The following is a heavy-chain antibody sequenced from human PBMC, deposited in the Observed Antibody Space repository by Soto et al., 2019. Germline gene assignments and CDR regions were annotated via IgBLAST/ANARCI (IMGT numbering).Heavy chain of an antibody. D-gene: IGHD6-13*01. CDR3: ARISSSWYRSFDY. J-gene: IGHJ4*02. CDR2: IIPIFGTA. CDR1: GGTLSSYA. V-gene: IGHV1-69*13. Sequence: SVKVSCKSSGGTLSSYAISWVRQAPGQGLEWMGGIIPIFGTANYAQKFKGRVTITADESTSTAYMELSSLRSEDTAVYYCARISSSWYRSFDYWGQGTLVTGSS.